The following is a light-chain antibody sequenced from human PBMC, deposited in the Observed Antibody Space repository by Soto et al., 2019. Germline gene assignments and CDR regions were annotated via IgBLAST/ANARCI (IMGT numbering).Light chain of an antibody. CDR2: AAS. V-gene: IGKV1D-8*01. CDR1: QGISSY. Sequence: VIWMSKSPSLLSASTGYRATISCLMSQGISSYLAWYQQKQGKAPELLIYAASTLQSGVPSRFSGSGSGTDFTLTISCMQSEEFATYYCQKYYSFQWTCGNGNKVDI. J-gene: IGKJ1*01. CDR3: QKYYSFQWT.